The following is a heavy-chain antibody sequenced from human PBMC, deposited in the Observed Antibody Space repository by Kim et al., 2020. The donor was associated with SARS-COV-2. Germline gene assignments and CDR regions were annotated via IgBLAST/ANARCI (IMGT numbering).Heavy chain of an antibody. D-gene: IGHD5-12*01. CDR1: GYSFTSHW. J-gene: IGHJ6*02. CDR3: ARGETYSGYDKTPYSYYSGMDV. Sequence: GESLKISCQGSGYSFTSHWIGWVRQMPGKGLEWMGIIYPSDSDTRYSPSFQGQVTISADKSISTAFLQWSSLKASDTAIYYCARGETYSGYDKTPYSYYSGMDVWGRGTTVTVSS. V-gene: IGHV5-51*01. CDR2: IYPSDSDT.